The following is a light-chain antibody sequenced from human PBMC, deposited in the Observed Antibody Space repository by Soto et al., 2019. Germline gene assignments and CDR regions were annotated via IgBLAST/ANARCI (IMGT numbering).Light chain of an antibody. CDR3: QQSLTMPIT. CDR1: QSINNY. Sequence: EIQMTQSPASLSVSVGDRVTITCRASQSINNYLNWYLQRPGQAPKLLIRSASTLQRGVPSRFSGSGSRTEFTLTIADLQPDDFGTYYCQQSLTMPITFGHRTRLEI. CDR2: SAS. V-gene: IGKV1-39*01. J-gene: IGKJ5*01.